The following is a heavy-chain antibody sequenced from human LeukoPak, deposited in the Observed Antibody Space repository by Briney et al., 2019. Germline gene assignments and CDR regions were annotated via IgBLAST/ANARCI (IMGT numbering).Heavy chain of an antibody. V-gene: IGHV3-23*01. CDR3: VKNVGGNEGAY. Sequence: PGGSLRLSCVASGFTFSNYAMSWVRQAPGKGLQGVSAISAGGDKIHYAGSVKGRFTISRDNSRNTLYVQMSSLKADDTAVYYCVKNVGGNEGAYWGQGTLVTVSS. D-gene: IGHD5-12*01. J-gene: IGHJ4*02. CDR1: GFTFSNYA. CDR2: ISAGGDKI.